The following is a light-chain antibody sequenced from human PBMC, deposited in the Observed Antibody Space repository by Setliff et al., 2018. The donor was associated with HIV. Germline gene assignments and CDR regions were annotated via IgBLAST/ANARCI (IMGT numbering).Light chain of an antibody. Sequence: QSVLTQPASVSGSPGQSITISCTGFSSDVGGYYSVSWYQQHPGKAPKLMIYDVINRPSGVSNRFSGSRSGNTASLTISGLQVEDEADYYCSSYTTSSTLYVFGPGTKVTV. V-gene: IGLV2-14*03. CDR1: SSDVGGYYS. J-gene: IGLJ1*01. CDR3: SSYTTSSTLYV. CDR2: DVI.